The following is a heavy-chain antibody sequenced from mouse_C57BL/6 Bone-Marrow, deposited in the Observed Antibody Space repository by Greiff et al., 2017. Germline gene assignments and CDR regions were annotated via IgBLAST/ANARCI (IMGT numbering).Heavy chain of an antibody. CDR2: INPNNGGT. Sequence: EVQLQQSGPELVKPGASVKISCKASGYTFTDYYMNWVKQSHGKSLEWIGDINPNNGGTSYNQKFKGKATLTVDKSSSTAYMELRSLTSEDSAVYYCARWDGYGAMDYWGQGTSVTVSS. V-gene: IGHV1-26*01. J-gene: IGHJ4*01. CDR3: ARWDGYGAMDY. CDR1: GYTFTDYY. D-gene: IGHD2-2*01.